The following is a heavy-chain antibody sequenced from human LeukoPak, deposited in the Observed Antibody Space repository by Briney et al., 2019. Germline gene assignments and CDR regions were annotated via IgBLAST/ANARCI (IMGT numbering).Heavy chain of an antibody. CDR3: ARDPGRMVRGGGRTDY. Sequence: GRSLRLSCAASGFTFDDYAMHWVRQAPGKGLGWVSGISWNSGSVGYADSVKGRFTISRDNAKNSLYLQMNSLRAEDMALYYCARDPGRMVRGGGRTDYWGQGTLVTVSS. J-gene: IGHJ4*02. D-gene: IGHD3-10*01. CDR1: GFTFDDYA. V-gene: IGHV3-9*03. CDR2: ISWNSGSV.